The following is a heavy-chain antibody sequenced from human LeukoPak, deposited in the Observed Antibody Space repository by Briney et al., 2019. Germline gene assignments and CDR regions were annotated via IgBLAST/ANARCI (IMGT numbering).Heavy chain of an antibody. D-gene: IGHD3-22*01. CDR3: ARLRRGYDSSGYLFDY. Sequence: SETLSLTCTVSGGSISSGGYYWSWIRQHPGKGLEWNGYIYYSGSTYYNPSLKSRVTISVDTSKNQFSLRLGSVTAADTAVYYCARLRRGYDSSGYLFDYWGQGTLVTVSS. J-gene: IGHJ4*02. V-gene: IGHV4-31*03. CDR1: GGSISSGGYY. CDR2: IYYSGST.